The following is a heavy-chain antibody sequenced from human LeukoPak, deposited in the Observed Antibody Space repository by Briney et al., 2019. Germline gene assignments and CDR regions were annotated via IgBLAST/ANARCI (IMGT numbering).Heavy chain of an antibody. V-gene: IGHV3-23*01. CDR2: ISGSGGST. CDR1: GFTFSSYA. J-gene: IGHJ4*02. Sequence: GGSLRLSCAASGFTFSSYAMSWVRQAPGKGLEWVSAISGSGGSTYYADSVKGRFTISRDNSKNTLYLQMNSLRAEDTAVYYCAGDTYDYGDWRFDYWGQGTLVTVSS. D-gene: IGHD4-17*01. CDR3: AGDTYDYGDWRFDY.